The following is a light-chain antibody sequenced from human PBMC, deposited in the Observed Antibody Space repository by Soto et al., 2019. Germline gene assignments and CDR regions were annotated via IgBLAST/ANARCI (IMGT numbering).Light chain of an antibody. V-gene: IGKV2-40*01. CDR1: QSLLDSDDGSTY. Sequence: DIVMTQTPLSLPVTPGEPASISCRSSQSLLDSDDGSTYLDWYLQKPGQSPQLLIYSLSYRAFGVPDRFSGSGSGTDFTLKISRVEAEDDGLYYCMQRIEFPYTFGQGTKLEIK. J-gene: IGKJ2*01. CDR2: SLS. CDR3: MQRIEFPYT.